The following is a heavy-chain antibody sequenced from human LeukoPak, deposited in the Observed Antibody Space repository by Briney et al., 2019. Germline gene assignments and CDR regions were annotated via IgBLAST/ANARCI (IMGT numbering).Heavy chain of an antibody. J-gene: IGHJ6*03. CDR1: GGSISYYY. D-gene: IGHD3-10*01. CDR2: IYNSGST. V-gene: IGHV4-59*01. CDR3: ARVSTDYYGSGSYYLRYYYMDV. Sequence: SETLSLTCTVSGGSISYYYWSWIRQPPGRGLEWIGYIYNSGSTNYNPSLKSRVTISVDTSKNQFSLKLSSVTAADTAVYYCARVSTDYYGSGSYYLRYYYMDVWGKGTTVTVSS.